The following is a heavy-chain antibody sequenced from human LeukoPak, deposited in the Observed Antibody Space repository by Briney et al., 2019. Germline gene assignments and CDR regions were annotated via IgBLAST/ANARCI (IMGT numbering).Heavy chain of an antibody. CDR3: AGVQVGATEGFWFDP. CDR2: IYCSGST. D-gene: IGHD1-26*01. V-gene: IGHV4-59*01. J-gene: IGHJ5*02. CDR1: GGSISSYY. Sequence: SETLSLTCTVSGGSISSYYWSWIRQPPGKGLEWIGYIYCSGSTNYNPSLKSRVTISVDTSKNQFSLKLSSVTAADTAVYYCAGVQVGATEGFWFDPWGQGTLVTVSS.